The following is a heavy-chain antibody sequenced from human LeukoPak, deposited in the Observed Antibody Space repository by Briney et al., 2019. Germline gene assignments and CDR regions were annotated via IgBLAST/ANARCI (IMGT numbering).Heavy chain of an antibody. CDR2: MSAYNGNT. CDR3: ARTPRITIFGVVSSNWFDP. CDR1: GYTFTSYG. V-gene: IGHV1-18*01. J-gene: IGHJ5*02. D-gene: IGHD3-3*01. Sequence: GASVKVSCKASGYTFTSYGISWVRQAPGQGLEWMGWMSAYNGNTNYAQKLQGRVTMTTDTSTSTAYMELRSLRSDDTAVYYCARTPRITIFGVVSSNWFDPWGQGTLVTVSS.